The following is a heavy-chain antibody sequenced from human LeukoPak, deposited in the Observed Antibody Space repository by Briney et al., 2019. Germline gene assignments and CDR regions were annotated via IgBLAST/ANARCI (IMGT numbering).Heavy chain of an antibody. D-gene: IGHD3-22*01. CDR2: IYSGGTT. Sequence: PGGSLRLSCAASGFTVSSNSMNWVRQAPGRGLEWVSVIYSGGTTYYADSVKGRFTISRDNSKNTLYLQMNSLRAEDTAVYYCATSSAGWLYFDYWGQGNPVTVSS. V-gene: IGHV3-53*01. J-gene: IGHJ4*02. CDR1: GFTVSSNS. CDR3: ATSSAGWLYFDY.